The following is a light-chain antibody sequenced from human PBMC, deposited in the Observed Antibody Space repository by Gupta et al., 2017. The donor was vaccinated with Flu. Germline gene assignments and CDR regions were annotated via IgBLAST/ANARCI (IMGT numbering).Light chain of an antibody. CDR1: QSVSSN. J-gene: IGKJ1*01. V-gene: IGKV3-15*01. CDR3: QQDNNWPRT. CDR2: GAS. Sequence: PATLSVSPGERATLSCRASQSVSSNLAWYQQKPGQAPRLLIYGASTTATGIPARFSGSASGTEFTLTISSLQSEDFAVYYCQQDNNWPRTFGQGTKVEIK.